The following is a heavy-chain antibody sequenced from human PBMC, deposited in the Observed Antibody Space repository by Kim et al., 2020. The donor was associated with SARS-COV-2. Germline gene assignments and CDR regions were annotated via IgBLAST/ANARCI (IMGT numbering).Heavy chain of an antibody. J-gene: IGHJ4*02. V-gene: IGHV3-30*15. Sequence: YADSVKGRFTISRDNSKNTLYLQMSSRRAEDTAVYYCARGARSSGFVDYWGQGTLVTVSS. D-gene: IGHD6-19*01. CDR3: ARGARSSGFVDY.